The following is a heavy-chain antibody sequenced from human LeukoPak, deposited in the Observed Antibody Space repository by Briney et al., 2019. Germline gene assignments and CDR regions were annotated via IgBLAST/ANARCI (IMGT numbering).Heavy chain of an antibody. V-gene: IGHV3-30-3*01. CDR3: ARSRYSGSYYPTY. CDR2: ISYDGSNK. Sequence: PGGSLRLSCAASGFTFSSYAMHWVRQAPGKGLEWVAVISYDGSNKYYADSVKGRFTISRDNSKNTLYLQMNSLRAEDTAVYYCARSRYSGSYYPTYWGQGTLVTVSS. J-gene: IGHJ4*02. CDR1: GFTFSSYA. D-gene: IGHD1-26*01.